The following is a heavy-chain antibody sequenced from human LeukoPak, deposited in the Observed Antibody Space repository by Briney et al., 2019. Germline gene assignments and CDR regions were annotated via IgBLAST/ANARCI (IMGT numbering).Heavy chain of an antibody. CDR3: ARAPVIDYYGSGSYFDY. D-gene: IGHD3-10*01. V-gene: IGHV3-48*03. CDR2: ISSSGSTI. J-gene: IGHJ4*02. CDR1: GFTFNSYE. Sequence: GGSLRLSCAASGFTFNSYEMNWVRQAPGKGLEWVSYISSSGSTIHYADSVKGRSTISRDNAKNSLYLQMNSLRDEDTAVYYCARAPVIDYYGSGSYFDYWGQGTLVTVSS.